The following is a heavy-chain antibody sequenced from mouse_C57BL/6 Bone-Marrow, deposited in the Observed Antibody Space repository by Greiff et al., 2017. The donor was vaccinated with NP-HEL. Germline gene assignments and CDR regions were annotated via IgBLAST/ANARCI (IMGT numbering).Heavy chain of an antibody. CDR3: ARERGGSYEGDYAMDY. Sequence: QVQLQQPGAELVMPGASVKLSCKASGYTFTSYWMHWVKQRPGQGLEWIGEIDPSDSYTNYNQKFKGKSTLTVDKSSSTAYMQLSSLTSEDSAVYYWARERGGSYEGDYAMDYWGQGTSVTVSS. V-gene: IGHV1-69*01. CDR2: IDPSDSYT. D-gene: IGHD2-14*01. J-gene: IGHJ4*01. CDR1: GYTFTSYW.